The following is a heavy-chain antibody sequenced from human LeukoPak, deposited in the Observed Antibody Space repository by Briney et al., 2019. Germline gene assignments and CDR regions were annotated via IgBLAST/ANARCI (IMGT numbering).Heavy chain of an antibody. D-gene: IGHD6-13*01. Sequence: GASVKVSCKASGYTFTSYGISWVRQAPGQGLEWMGWISAYNGNTNYAQKLQGRVTMTTDTSTSTAYMELRSLRSDDTAVYYCARDPRIAAAGPLYFDYWGQGTLVTVSS. CDR3: ARDPRIAAAGPLYFDY. CDR2: ISAYNGNT. V-gene: IGHV1-18*01. J-gene: IGHJ4*02. CDR1: GYTFTSYG.